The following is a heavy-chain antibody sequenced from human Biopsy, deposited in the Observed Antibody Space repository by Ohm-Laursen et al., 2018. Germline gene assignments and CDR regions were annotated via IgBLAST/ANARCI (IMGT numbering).Heavy chain of an antibody. D-gene: IGHD5-24*01. J-gene: IGHJ4*02. CDR2: VYHSGTT. CDR1: GGSISSGSNY. CDR3: ARHDGNGPFALDS. V-gene: IGHV4-39*01. Sequence: SDTLSLTCAVSGGSISSGSNYWAWIRQPPGKGLEWIGSVYHSGTTYYSPPLKSRVTISVDTSKNQLSLKVTSVTAADTAAYYCARHDGNGPFALDSWGQGTLVTVSS.